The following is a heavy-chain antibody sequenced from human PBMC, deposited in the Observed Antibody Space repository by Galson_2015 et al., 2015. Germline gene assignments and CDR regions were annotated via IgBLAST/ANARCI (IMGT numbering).Heavy chain of an antibody. CDR1: GFTFSNAW. CDR2: IKSKTGGGTT. D-gene: IGHD3-22*01. Sequence: SLRLSCAASGFTFSNAWMSWVRQAPRKGLEWVGRIKSKTGGGTTDYAAPVKGRFTISRDDSKNTLYLQMNSLKTEDTAVYYCTTITMIVVVISETVDYWGQGTLVTVSS. CDR3: TTITMIVVVISETVDY. V-gene: IGHV3-15*01. J-gene: IGHJ4*02.